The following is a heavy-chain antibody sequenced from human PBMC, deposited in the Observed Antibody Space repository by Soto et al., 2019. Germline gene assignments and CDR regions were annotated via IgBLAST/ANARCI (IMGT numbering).Heavy chain of an antibody. CDR3: ARETLSFGSALDV. CDR1: CFRFDDYN. J-gene: IGHJ6*02. CDR2: ITWNGGNT. D-gene: IGHD3-3*01. V-gene: IGHV3-43*01. Sequence: GGSLRLSCAASCFRFDDYNIHWVLQSPGKGLEWVSLITWNGGNTYYADSVKGRFTISRDGTTKSVSLQMTSLKTEDTGLYYCARETLSFGSALDVWGQGTTVTVSS.